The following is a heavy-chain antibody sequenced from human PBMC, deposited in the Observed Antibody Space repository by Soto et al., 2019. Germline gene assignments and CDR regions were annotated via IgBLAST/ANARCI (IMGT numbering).Heavy chain of an antibody. Sequence: PSETLSLTCTVSGGSFRGAEYYWSWIRQPLGKGPEWIGYTYYNGDTKYNPALRSRVTMSEDTSENQFSLRLSSVTAADTAVYFCARGPAYIDGWRTFDLWGRGILVTVSS. V-gene: IGHV4-61*08. J-gene: IGHJ4*02. CDR1: GGSFRGAEYY. CDR2: TYYNGDT. D-gene: IGHD6-19*01. CDR3: ARGPAYIDGWRTFDL.